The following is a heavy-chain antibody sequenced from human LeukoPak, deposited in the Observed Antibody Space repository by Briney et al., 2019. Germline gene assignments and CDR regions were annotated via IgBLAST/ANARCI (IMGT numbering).Heavy chain of an antibody. CDR2: ISYDGSNK. Sequence: GGSLRLSCAASGFTFSSYGMHWVRQAPGKGLEWVAVISYDGSNKYYADSVKGRFTISRDNSKNTLYLQMSSLRAEDTAVYYCAKEGLWELLPRLEPHLGGMDVWGQGTTVTVSS. V-gene: IGHV3-30*18. J-gene: IGHJ6*02. CDR1: GFTFSSYG. D-gene: IGHD1-26*01. CDR3: AKEGLWELLPRLEPHLGGMDV.